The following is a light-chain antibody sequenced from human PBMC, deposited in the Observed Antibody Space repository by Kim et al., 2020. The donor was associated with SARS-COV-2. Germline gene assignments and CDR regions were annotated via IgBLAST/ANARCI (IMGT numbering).Light chain of an antibody. J-gene: IGLJ3*02. CDR3: QSYASTSLWV. Sequence: TVTTSCAPRSGSIAGSYVEWYQQRPAGAPPTAVYEDNRRPSGVPARLSCSFDGSSTSASLPISGLKTEDEADYYCQSYASTSLWVFGGGTQLTVL. CDR2: EDN. V-gene: IGLV6-57*03. CDR1: SGSIAGSY.